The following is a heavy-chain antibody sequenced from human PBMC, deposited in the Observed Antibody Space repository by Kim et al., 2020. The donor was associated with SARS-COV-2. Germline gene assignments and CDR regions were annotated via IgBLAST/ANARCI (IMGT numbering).Heavy chain of an antibody. D-gene: IGHD6-19*01. J-gene: IGHJ4*02. V-gene: IGHV1-2*02. Sequence: NYAPKLQGRVTMTRDTSISTAYMELSRLRSDDTAVYYCAREVSGWYHYFDYWGQGTLVTVSS. CDR3: AREVSGWYHYFDY.